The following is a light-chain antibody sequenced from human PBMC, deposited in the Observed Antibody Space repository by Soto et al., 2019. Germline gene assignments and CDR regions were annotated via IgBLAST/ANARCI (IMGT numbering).Light chain of an antibody. Sequence: QSVLAQPASVSGSPGQSIAISCTGTSSDIGAYDYVSWYQQFPDKPPKLIIYEVSHRPSGVSDRFSGSKSVNTATLTISRLQAEDLADYYCSSYTSISTRVFGTGTKVTVL. J-gene: IGLJ1*01. V-gene: IGLV2-14*03. CDR3: SSYTSISTRV. CDR2: EVS. CDR1: SSDIGAYDY.